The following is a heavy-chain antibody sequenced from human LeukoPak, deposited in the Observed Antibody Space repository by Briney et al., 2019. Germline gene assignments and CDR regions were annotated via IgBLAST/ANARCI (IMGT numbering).Heavy chain of an antibody. V-gene: IGHV3-20*03. CDR2: INWNGGST. Sequence: RPGGSLRLSFADSGFTFDDYGMSWVRQAPGKGLEWVSGINWNGGSTGYADSVKGRFTISRDNAKNSLYLQMNSLRAEDTALYYCARERSGSGSYHLDYWGQGTLVTVSS. CDR3: ARERSGSGSYHLDY. J-gene: IGHJ4*02. CDR1: GFTFDDYG. D-gene: IGHD1-26*01.